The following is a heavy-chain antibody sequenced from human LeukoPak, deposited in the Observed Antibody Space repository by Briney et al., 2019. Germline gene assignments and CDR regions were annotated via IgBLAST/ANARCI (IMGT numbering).Heavy chain of an antibody. Sequence: GGSLRLSCAASGFTLSSFGMHWVRQAPGKGLEWVSRIKYDGSYTNYADSVKGRFTISRDNARNTLSLHTISLRAEDTAVYFCVRDGDAYNFDFWGQGVLVTVSS. J-gene: IGHJ4*02. CDR1: GFTLSSFG. D-gene: IGHD5-24*01. CDR3: VRDGDAYNFDF. V-gene: IGHV3-74*01. CDR2: IKYDGSYT.